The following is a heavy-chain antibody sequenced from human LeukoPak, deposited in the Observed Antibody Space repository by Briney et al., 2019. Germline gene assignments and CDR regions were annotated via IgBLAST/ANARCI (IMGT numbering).Heavy chain of an antibody. J-gene: IGHJ3*02. V-gene: IGHV3-30*18. CDR1: GFTFSSYG. CDR3: AKDLGGYSSGWSDAFDI. D-gene: IGHD6-19*01. CDR2: ISYDGSNK. Sequence: GRSLRLSCAASGFTFSSYGVHWVRQAPGKGLEWVAVISYDGSNKYYADSVKGRFTISRDNSKNTLYLQMNSLRAEDTAVYYCAKDLGGYSSGWSDAFDIWGQGTMVTVSS.